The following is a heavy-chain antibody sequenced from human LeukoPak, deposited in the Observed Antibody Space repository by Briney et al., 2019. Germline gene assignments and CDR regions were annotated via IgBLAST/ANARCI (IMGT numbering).Heavy chain of an antibody. CDR2: MSYSGST. V-gene: IGHV4-59*01. J-gene: IGHJ4*02. Sequence: SETLSLTCTVSGGSISSYYWSWIRQPPGKGLEWIGYMSYSGSTNYNPSLRSRVTMSINTSKNQFSLRLSSVTAADTAVYYCARGSDFGDYWGQGTLVTVSS. CDR3: ARGSDFGDY. D-gene: IGHD4-17*01. CDR1: GGSISSYY.